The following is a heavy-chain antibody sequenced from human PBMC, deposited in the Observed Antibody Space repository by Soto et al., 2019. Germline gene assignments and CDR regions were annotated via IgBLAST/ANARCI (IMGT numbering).Heavy chain of an antibody. V-gene: IGHV4-31*03. CDR1: GGSINSGGYY. D-gene: IGHD6-13*01. CDR3: ARGYRQSGYSSSWVFDY. CDR2: MYYSGST. Sequence: QVQLRESGPGLVKPSQTLSLTCTVSGGSINSGGYYWNWIRQHPGKGLEWIGYMYYSGSTYYNPFLRSRVIISADTSENHFSLKLSSVTDADTAVYFWARGYRQSGYSSSWVFDYWGQGTLVNVSS. J-gene: IGHJ4*02.